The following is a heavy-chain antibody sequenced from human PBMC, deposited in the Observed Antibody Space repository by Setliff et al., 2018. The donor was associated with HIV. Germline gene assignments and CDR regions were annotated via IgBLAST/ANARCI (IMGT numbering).Heavy chain of an antibody. D-gene: IGHD2-15*01. CDR1: GGSISSYY. CDR3: ASARIPTGGVSTSLDF. Sequence: SETLSLTCTVSGGSISSYYWSWIRQPPGKGLEWIGYIYDNEKTFYNPSLKSRVTISRDNSKSTLYLQLSSLRPEDTAVYYCASARIPTGGVSTSLDFWGLGTLVTVSS. J-gene: IGHJ4*02. CDR2: IYDNEKT. V-gene: IGHV4-59*01.